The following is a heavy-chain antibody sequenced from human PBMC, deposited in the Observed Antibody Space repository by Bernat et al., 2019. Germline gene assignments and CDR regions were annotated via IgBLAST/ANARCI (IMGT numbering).Heavy chain of an antibody. CDR1: GFTFSSYA. D-gene: IGHD6-19*01. CDR2: ISYDGSNK. CDR3: AKQWLVNPDFGFDY. Sequence: QVQLVESGGGVVQPGRSLRLSCAASGFTFSSYAMHWVRQAPGKGLEWVAVISYDGSNKYYADSVKGRFTISRDNSKNTLYLQMNSLRAEDTAVYYCAKQWLVNPDFGFDYWGQGTLVTVSS. V-gene: IGHV3-30-3*02. J-gene: IGHJ4*02.